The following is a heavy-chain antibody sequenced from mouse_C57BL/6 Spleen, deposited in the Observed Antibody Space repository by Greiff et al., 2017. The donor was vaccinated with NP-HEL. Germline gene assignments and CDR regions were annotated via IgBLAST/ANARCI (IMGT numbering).Heavy chain of an antibody. Sequence: VQLQQSGAELVRPGASVKLSCTASGFNIKDDYMHWVKQRPEQGLEWIGWIDPENGDTEYASKFQGKATITADTSSNTAYLQLSSLTSEDTAVYYCTRRQLRRGFDYWGQGTTLTVSS. CDR1: GFNIKDDY. CDR2: IDPENGDT. V-gene: IGHV14-4*01. J-gene: IGHJ2*01. D-gene: IGHD3-2*02. CDR3: TRRQLRRGFDY.